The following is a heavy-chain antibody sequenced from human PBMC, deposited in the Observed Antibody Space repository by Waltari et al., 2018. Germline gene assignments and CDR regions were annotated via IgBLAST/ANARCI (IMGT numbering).Heavy chain of an antibody. Sequence: QVQLVGSGGGVVQPGRSLRLSCAASGFTFSSYGMHWVLQAPGKGLEWVAVIWYYGSNKYYADHVKGRFIISRDNSTKKLYLQMHSLRADDTAVYYGARDPYSSGWQGDYWGQGTLVTVSS. CDR1: GFTFSSYG. J-gene: IGHJ4*02. CDR2: IWYYGSNK. CDR3: ARDPYSSGWQGDY. V-gene: IGHV3-33*01. D-gene: IGHD6-19*01.